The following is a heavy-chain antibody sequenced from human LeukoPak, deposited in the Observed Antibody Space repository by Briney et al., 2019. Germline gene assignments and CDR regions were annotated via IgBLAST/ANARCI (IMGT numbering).Heavy chain of an antibody. J-gene: IGHJ4*02. V-gene: IGHV1-8*01. CDR1: GYTFTSYD. CDR2: MNPKRGNT. D-gene: IGHD2-2*01. CDR3: ARPDKYCSSTSCWLGRVGY. Sequence: ASVKVSCKASGYTFTSYDINWVRQATGQGLAWMGWMNPKRGNTGHAQKSQGRVTMTRNTSINTAYMELSSLRSEDTAVYYCARPDKYCSSTSCWLGRVGYWGQGTLVTVSS.